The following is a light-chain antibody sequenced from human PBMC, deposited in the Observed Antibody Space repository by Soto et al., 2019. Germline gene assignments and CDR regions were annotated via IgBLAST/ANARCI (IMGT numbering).Light chain of an antibody. CDR3: GTWDSSLSAGV. CDR1: SSNIGNDY. V-gene: IGLV1-51*01. Sequence: QSVLTQPPSVSAAPGQKVTISCSGSSSNIGNDYVSWYQHLPGTAPKLLIYDNDKRPSGIPDRVSGSKSGTSATLGITGLRAGDEADYYCGTWDSSLSAGVVGGGTKLTVL. CDR2: DND. J-gene: IGLJ2*01.